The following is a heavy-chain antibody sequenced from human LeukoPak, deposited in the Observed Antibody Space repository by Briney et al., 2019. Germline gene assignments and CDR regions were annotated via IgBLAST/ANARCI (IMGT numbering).Heavy chain of an antibody. D-gene: IGHD6-13*01. J-gene: IGHJ4*02. V-gene: IGHV5-51*01. CDR1: GYSFTSYW. CDR2: IYPGDSDT. CDR3: ATFLAAGIRAPDY. Sequence: GESLKISCKGSGYSFTSYWIGWVRQMPGKGLEWMGIIYPGDSDTRYSPSFQVQVTISADKSISTAYLQWSSLKASDTAMYYCATFLAAGIRAPDYWGQGTLVTVSS.